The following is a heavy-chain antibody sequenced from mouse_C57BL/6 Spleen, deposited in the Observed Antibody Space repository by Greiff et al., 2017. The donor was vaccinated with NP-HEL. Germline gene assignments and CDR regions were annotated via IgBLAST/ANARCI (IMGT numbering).Heavy chain of an antibody. CDR1: GFSFTSHC. J-gene: IGHJ3*01. CDR2: IWSDGST. Sequence: QVQLKESGPCLVAPSQSLSLTCPVSGFSFTSHCVHRVRPPPWKGPELVVVIWSDGSTNYKSALQFRLSISKDNSKRQVFLKMNSLQTDDTAMYYCARHGHSAWFAYWGQGTLVTVSA. CDR3: ARHGHSAWFAY. V-gene: IGHV2-6-1*01. D-gene: IGHD3-1*01.